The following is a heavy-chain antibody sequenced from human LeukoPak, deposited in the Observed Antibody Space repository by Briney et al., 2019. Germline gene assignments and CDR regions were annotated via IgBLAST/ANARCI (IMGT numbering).Heavy chain of an antibody. CDR3: ARDKPGPRGYSGYDPYYYYYYMDV. J-gene: IGHJ6*03. Sequence: GASVKVSCKASGYTFTSYGISWVRQAPGQGLEWMGWISAYNGNTNYAQKLQGRVTMTTDTSTSTAYMELRSLRSDDTAVYYCARDKPGPRGYSGYDPYYYYYYMDVWGKGTTVTVSS. D-gene: IGHD5-12*01. V-gene: IGHV1-18*01. CDR2: ISAYNGNT. CDR1: GYTFTSYG.